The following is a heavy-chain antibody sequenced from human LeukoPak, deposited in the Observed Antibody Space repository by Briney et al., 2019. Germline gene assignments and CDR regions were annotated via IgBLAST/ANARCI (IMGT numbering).Heavy chain of an antibody. J-gene: IGHJ3*02. CDR3: ARSRRQLGGAFDI. CDR2: ISFHGSNK. Sequence: GGSLRLSCTASGFTFSTYGMHWVRQAPGEGLEWVAVISFHGSNKNYADSVKGRFTISRDNSKNTLYLQMGSLRAEDMAVYYCARSRRQLGGAFDIWGQGTMVTVSS. CDR1: GFTFSTYG. V-gene: IGHV3-30*03. D-gene: IGHD2-15*01.